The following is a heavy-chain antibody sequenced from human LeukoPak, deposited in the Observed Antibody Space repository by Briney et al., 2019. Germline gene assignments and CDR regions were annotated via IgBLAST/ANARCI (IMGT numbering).Heavy chain of an antibody. CDR1: GFTFSSYS. Sequence: GGSLRLSCAASGFTFSSYSMNWVRQAPGKGLEWVSSISSSSSYIYYADSVKGRFTISRDNAKISLYLQMNSLRAEDTAVYYCARGLAMLYNYWGQGTLVTVCS. D-gene: IGHD2-8*01. V-gene: IGHV3-21*01. CDR3: ARGLAMLYNY. CDR2: ISSSSSYI. J-gene: IGHJ4*02.